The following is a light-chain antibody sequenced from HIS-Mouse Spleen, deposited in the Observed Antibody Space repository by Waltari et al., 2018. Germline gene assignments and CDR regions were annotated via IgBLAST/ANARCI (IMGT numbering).Light chain of an antibody. CDR2: CAP. CDR3: QQYNNWPPLT. CDR1: HSGSSN. Sequence: EIVMTQSPATLSVSPRKRATLSCRASHSGSSNLTWYQQKPGQAPRLLIYCAPTRATGIPARFSCSGSGTEFTLTISSMQSEDFAVYYCQQYNNWPPLTFGGGTKVEIK. J-gene: IGKJ4*01. V-gene: IGKV3-15*01.